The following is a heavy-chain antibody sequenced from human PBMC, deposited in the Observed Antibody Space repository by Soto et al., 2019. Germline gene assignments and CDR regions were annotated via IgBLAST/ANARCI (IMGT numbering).Heavy chain of an antibody. J-gene: IGHJ4*01. CDR2: IYYSGST. D-gene: IGHD5-18*01. CDR3: ARDNGYSYGYTLDH. V-gene: IGHV4-59*01. Sequence: PGKGLEWDGYIYYSGSTNYNPSLKSRVTISVDTSKNQFSLKLSSVTAADTAVYYCARDNGYSYGYTLDHWGQGTTVTVSS.